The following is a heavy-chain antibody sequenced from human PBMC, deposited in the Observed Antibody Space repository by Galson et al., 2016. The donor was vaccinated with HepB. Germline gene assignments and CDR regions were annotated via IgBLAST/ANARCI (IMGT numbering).Heavy chain of an antibody. D-gene: IGHD3-16*01. CDR1: GFTFSSYS. V-gene: IGHV3-64D*06. J-gene: IGHJ6*02. CDR2: IRSSGASI. CDR3: VNALPKPMFGGWYDLDV. Sequence: SLRLSCAGSGFTFSSYSMHWVRQAPGKGLEYVSGIRSSGASIYYADSVKGRFTISRDNSNNTLYLQMGSLRPEDTAVYYCVNALPKPMFGGWYDLDVWGQGTTVTVSS.